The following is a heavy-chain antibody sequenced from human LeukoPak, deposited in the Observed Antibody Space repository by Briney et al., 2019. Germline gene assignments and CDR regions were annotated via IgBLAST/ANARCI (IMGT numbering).Heavy chain of an antibody. J-gene: IGHJ4*02. CDR2: ISSSSSYI. Sequence: GGSLRLSCAASGFTFSSYSMNWVRQAPGKGLEWVSSISSSSSYIYYADSVKGRFTISRDNAKNSLYLQMNSPRAEDTAVYYCARDRGPYGFFDYWGQGTLVTVSS. D-gene: IGHD3-10*01. CDR3: ARDRGPYGFFDY. V-gene: IGHV3-21*01. CDR1: GFTFSSYS.